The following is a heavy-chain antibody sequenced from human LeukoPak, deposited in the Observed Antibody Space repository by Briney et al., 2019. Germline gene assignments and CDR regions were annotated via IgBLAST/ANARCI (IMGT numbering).Heavy chain of an antibody. V-gene: IGHV3-48*01. J-gene: IGHJ6*03. CDR1: GFTFCNYW. D-gene: IGHD2-15*01. Sequence: WGSLRLSCEVSGFTFCNYWMMWVRQAPGQGLGWVSYISSSSSTIYYADSVKGRFTISRDNAKNSLYLQMNSLRAEDTAVYYCARDHCSGGSCYSDHYYYYYYYMDVWGKGTTVTVSS. CDR2: ISSSSSTI. CDR3: ARDHCSGGSCYSDHYYYYYYYMDV.